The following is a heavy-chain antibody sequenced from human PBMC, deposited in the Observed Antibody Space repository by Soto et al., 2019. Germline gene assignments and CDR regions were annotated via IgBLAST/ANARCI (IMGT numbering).Heavy chain of an antibody. V-gene: IGHV3-30*18. CDR3: AKGYIAAAGVLDAFDI. CDR1: GFIFSSYG. Sequence: QVQLVESGGGVVQPGGSLRLSCAASGFIFSSYGMHWVRQAPGKGLEWVAVISYDGSKKYYEDSVKGRFTISRDNFKNTLFLQMNSLRAEDTAVYYGAKGYIAAAGVLDAFDIWGQGTVVTVSS. CDR2: ISYDGSKK. D-gene: IGHD6-13*01. J-gene: IGHJ3*02.